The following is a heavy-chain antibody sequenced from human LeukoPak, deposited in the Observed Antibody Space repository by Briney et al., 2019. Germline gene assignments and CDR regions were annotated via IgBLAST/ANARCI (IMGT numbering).Heavy chain of an antibody. D-gene: IGHD4/OR15-4a*01. CDR3: AKDTEAGASEAESFDY. J-gene: IGHJ4*02. CDR1: GFTFSSYA. Sequence: GGSLRLSCAASGFTFSSYAISWVRQAPGKGLEWVSAISGSGGSTYYADSVKGRFTISRDNSKNTLYLQMNSLRAEDTAVYYCAKDTEAGASEAESFDYWGQGTLVTVSS. CDR2: ISGSGGST. V-gene: IGHV3-23*01.